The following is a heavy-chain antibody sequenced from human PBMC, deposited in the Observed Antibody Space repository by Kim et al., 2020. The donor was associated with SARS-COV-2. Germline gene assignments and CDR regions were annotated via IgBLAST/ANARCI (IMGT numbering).Heavy chain of an antibody. CDR3: TNFLSPPVLLWFGELPDAFDI. Sequence: GGSLRLSCAASGFTFSNAWMSWVRQAPGKGLEWVGRIKSKTDGGTTDYAAPVKGRFTISRDDSKNTLYLQMNSLKTEDTAVYYCTNFLSPPVLLWFGELPDAFDIWGQGTMVTVSS. CDR2: IKSKTDGGTT. D-gene: IGHD3-10*01. J-gene: IGHJ3*02. V-gene: IGHV3-15*01. CDR1: GFTFSNAW.